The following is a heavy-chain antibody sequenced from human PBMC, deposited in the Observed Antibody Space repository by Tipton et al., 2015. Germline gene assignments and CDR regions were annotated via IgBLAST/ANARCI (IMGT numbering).Heavy chain of an antibody. D-gene: IGHD3-10*01. CDR1: EFSFDAYS. V-gene: IGHV3-21*01. CDR3: ARAWFTRGPYYFDY. CDR2: ISTGSRYI. J-gene: IGHJ4*02. Sequence: SLRLSCTASEFSFDAYSMNWVRQAPGKGLEWVSSISTGSRYIYYADSVKGRFTISRDHAKNSLYLQMNSLRAEDTAIYYCARAWFTRGPYYFDYWGQGTLVTVSS.